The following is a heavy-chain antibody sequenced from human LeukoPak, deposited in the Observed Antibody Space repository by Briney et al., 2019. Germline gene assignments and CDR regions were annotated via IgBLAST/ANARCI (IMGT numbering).Heavy chain of an antibody. CDR2: MNRDGSEK. V-gene: IGHV3-7*01. Sequence: PGGSLRLSRAASVFTFSSYAMSWGPHGPGEGLGRVANMNRDGSEKHYVDSVKGRFTISRDNAKNLLFLQMNNLRAEDTAVYYCAKSVDTAMVYYFDYWGQGTLVTVSS. D-gene: IGHD5-18*01. CDR1: VFTFSSYA. J-gene: IGHJ4*02. CDR3: AKSVDTAMVYYFDY.